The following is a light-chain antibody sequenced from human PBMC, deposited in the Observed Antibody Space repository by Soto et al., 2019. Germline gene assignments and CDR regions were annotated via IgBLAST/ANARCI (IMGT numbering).Light chain of an antibody. V-gene: IGKV3-11*01. CDR3: QQRSNWPLS. CDR2: DAS. J-gene: IGKJ4*01. Sequence: EIVLTQSPVTLSLSPGERATLSCRASQSVRSSLAWYQQKPGQAPRLLIYDASNRATGIPARFSGSGSETDFNLTVSSLEPEDFAVYYCQQRSNWPLSFGGGTKVEIK. CDR1: QSVRSS.